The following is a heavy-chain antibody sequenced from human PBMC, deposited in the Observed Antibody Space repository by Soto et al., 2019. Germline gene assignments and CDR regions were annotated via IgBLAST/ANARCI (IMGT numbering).Heavy chain of an antibody. Sequence: KGSCKGAGYAISEVSVDWRLQAPGKGLEWMGGFNPADGKTIYAQKFQGRVTMTEDTSTDTAHMELNGLRVEDTAIYYCARDWPQMQATTFGHFDYWGQGTLVTVSS. J-gene: IGHJ4*02. CDR1: GYAISEVS. CDR3: ARDWPQMQATTFGHFDY. V-gene: IGHV1-24*01. CDR2: FNPADGKT. D-gene: IGHD5-12*01.